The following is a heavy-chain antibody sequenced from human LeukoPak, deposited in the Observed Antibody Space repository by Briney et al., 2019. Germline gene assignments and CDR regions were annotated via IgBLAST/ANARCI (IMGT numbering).Heavy chain of an antibody. D-gene: IGHD2-21*02. J-gene: IGHJ4*02. CDR2: ISGSGGST. V-gene: IGHV3-23*01. CDR3: AKDSDRIVVVTAIAY. Sequence: GGSLRLSCAASGFTFSSYAMSWVRQAPGKGLERVSAISGSGGSTYYADSVKGRFTISRDNSKNTLYLQMNSLRAEDTAVYYCAKDSDRIVVVTAIAYWGQGTLVTVSS. CDR1: GFTFSSYA.